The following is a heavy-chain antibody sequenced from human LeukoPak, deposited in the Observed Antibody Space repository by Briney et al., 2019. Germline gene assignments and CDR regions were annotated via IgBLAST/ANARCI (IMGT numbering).Heavy chain of an antibody. J-gene: IGHJ4*02. CDR3: ARATYRGTSYFGS. Sequence: GSLRPSCVVSGFSLSNYAMNWVRQASGKGPGWVSYISSANSHIYYADSVKGRFIISRDNAKNSLYLQMNSLRAEDTAVYYCARATYRGTSYFGSWGQGTLVTVSS. V-gene: IGHV3-21*01. D-gene: IGHD1-26*01. CDR2: ISSANSHI. CDR1: GFSLSNYA.